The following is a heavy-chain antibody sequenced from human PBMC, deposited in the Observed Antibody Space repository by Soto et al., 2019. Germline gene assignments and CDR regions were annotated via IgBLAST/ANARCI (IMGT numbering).Heavy chain of an antibody. CDR1: GFTFSNYG. CDR3: GLTGYCSSTSCKLYPGRY. V-gene: IGHV3-48*01. D-gene: IGHD2-2*03. J-gene: IGHJ4*02. CDR2: ISSNSGTI. Sequence: GGSLRLSCAACGFTFSNYGMNWVRQAPGKGLEWVSDISSNSGTIYYADSVKGRFTISRDNAKNSLYLQMNSLRAEDTAVYYCGLTGYCSSTSCKLYPGRYWGQGTLVTVSS.